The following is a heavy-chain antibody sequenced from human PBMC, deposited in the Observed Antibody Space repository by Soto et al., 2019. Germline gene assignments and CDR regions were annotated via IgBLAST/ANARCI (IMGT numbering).Heavy chain of an antibody. CDR2: ISSSSSTI. D-gene: IGHD6-13*01. J-gene: IGHJ5*02. Sequence: GGSLRLSCAASGFTFSSYSMNWVRQAPGKGLEWVSYISSSSSTIYYADSVRGRFTISRDNAKNSLYLQMNSLRADDTAVYYCARGRAAAGTSAGRNWFDPWGQGTLVTVSS. V-gene: IGHV3-48*01. CDR3: ARGRAAAGTSAGRNWFDP. CDR1: GFTFSSYS.